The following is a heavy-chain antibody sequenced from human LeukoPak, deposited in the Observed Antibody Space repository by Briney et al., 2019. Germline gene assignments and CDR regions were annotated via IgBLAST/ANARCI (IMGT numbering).Heavy chain of an antibody. V-gene: IGHV1-18*01. Sequence: GASVKVSCKASGYTFASYGISWVRQAPGQGLEWIGWISAYNGNTSYAQKFQDRVTLTTDTSATTVYMELTSLRSDDTAIYYCARDGTEDVRRSSQFYVKYNYNGMDVWGQGTMVTVSS. CDR1: GYTFASYG. D-gene: IGHD1-1*01. J-gene: IGHJ6*02. CDR3: ARDGTEDVRRSSQFYVKYNYNGMDV. CDR2: ISAYNGNT.